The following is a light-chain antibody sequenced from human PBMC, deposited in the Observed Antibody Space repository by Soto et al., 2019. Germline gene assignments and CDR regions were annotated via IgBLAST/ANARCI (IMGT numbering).Light chain of an antibody. V-gene: IGKV3-20*01. CDR1: QSVSSSH. Sequence: EIVLTQSPGTLSLSPGETATLSCRASQSVSSSHLAWYQQKPDQAPRLLIYGASSRATGIPDRFSGSGSGTDFTLTISRLEPEDFAVYYCQQYGSSPYTFGQGTKLEIK. J-gene: IGKJ2*01. CDR3: QQYGSSPYT. CDR2: GAS.